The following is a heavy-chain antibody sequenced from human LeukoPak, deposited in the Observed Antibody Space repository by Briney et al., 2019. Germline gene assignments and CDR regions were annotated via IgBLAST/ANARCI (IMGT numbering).Heavy chain of an antibody. Sequence: ASVKVSCKASGYTFTDYYIHWVRQAPGQGLECMGWINTNSGGTNYAQKLQGRVTMTRDTSISTAYMELSSLRADDTAVYYCTRVEVHGQSDYWGQGTLVTVSS. CDR2: INTNSGGT. CDR1: GYTFTDYY. CDR3: TRVEVHGQSDY. V-gene: IGHV1-2*02. J-gene: IGHJ4*02.